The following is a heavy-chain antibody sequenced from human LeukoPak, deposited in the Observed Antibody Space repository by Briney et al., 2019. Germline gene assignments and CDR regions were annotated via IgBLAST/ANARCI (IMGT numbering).Heavy chain of an antibody. V-gene: IGHV4-34*01. CDR1: GGSFSGYY. CDR3: ARPHDYGDYYFDY. D-gene: IGHD4-17*01. CDR2: INHSGST. Sequence: SETLSLTCAVYGGSFSGYYWSWIRQPPGKGLEWIGEINHSGSTNYNPSLKSRVTISVDTSKNQFSLKLSSVTAADTAVYYCARPHDYGDYYFDYWGPGTLVTVSS. J-gene: IGHJ4*02.